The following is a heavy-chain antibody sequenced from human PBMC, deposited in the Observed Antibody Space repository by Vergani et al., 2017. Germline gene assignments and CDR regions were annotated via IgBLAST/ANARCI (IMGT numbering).Heavy chain of an antibody. V-gene: IGHV4-38-2*01. CDR3: ARRSSRYYFDI. CDR2: VSHSGDT. D-gene: IGHD3-22*01. J-gene: IGHJ5*02. CDR1: GDSISSGNN. Sequence: QLQLQESGPGLVKPSETVSLTCAVSGDSISSGNNWGWIRQPPGKGLEWISRVSHSGDTYFNPSLKGRVSISMDTSKNYFFLTLSSVTAADTSIYYLARRSSRYYFDIWGQGVLITVSS.